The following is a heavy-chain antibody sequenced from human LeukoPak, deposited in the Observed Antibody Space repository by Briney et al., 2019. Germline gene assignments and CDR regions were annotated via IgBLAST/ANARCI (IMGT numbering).Heavy chain of an antibody. CDR3: ARDYKYYYGSGSDYPFDY. CDR2: ISTYSGDT. D-gene: IGHD3-10*01. V-gene: IGHV1-18*01. J-gene: IGHJ4*02. Sequence: ASVKVSCKASGYTFTNYGISWVRQAPGQGLEWMGWISTYSGDTDYAQEFQGRVTMTRDTSTNTVYMELNSLTAEDTAVFYCARDYKYYYGSGSDYPFDYWGQGTLVTVSS. CDR1: GYTFTNYG.